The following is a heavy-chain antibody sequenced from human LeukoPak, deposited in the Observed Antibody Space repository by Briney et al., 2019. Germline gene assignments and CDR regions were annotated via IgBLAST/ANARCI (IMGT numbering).Heavy chain of an antibody. CDR2: INPNSAGT. D-gene: IGHD3-10*01. J-gene: IGHJ4*02. Sequence: ASVKVSCKASGYTFTGYYMHWVRQAPGQGFEWMGWINPNSAGTNYAQKFQGRVTMTRDTSISTAYMELSSLRSDDTAIYYCARGAGWFGEFDFDSWGQGTLVTVSS. V-gene: IGHV1-2*02. CDR1: GYTFTGYY. CDR3: ARGAGWFGEFDFDS.